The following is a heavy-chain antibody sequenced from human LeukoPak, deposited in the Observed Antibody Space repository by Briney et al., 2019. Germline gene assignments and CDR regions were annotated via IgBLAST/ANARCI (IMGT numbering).Heavy chain of an antibody. D-gene: IGHD5-18*01. CDR1: GFTFSSYA. J-gene: IGHJ4*02. V-gene: IGHV3-23*01. CDR2: INGSGDRK. CDR3: ARDAGGGGYSSASIN. Sequence: GGSLRLSCAASGFTFSSYAMSWVRQAPGKGLEWVSTINGSGDRKYYTDSVKGRFTISRVSSENTLYLQMNSLRAEDTALYYCARDAGGGGYSSASINWGQGTLVTVSS.